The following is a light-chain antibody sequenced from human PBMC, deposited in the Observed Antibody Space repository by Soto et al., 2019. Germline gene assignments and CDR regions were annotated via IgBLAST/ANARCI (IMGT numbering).Light chain of an antibody. J-gene: IGLJ1*01. V-gene: IGLV2-14*01. Sequence: QSVLTQPASVSGSPGQSITISCTGTSGDIGSYNRVSWYQQHPGKAPKLIIYEVTDRPSGVSNRLSGSKSDNSASLPISGLQAQNGAEYYCSSYTNINTRACVFGTGTKVTVL. CDR1: SGDIGSYNR. CDR2: EVT. CDR3: SSYTNINTRACV.